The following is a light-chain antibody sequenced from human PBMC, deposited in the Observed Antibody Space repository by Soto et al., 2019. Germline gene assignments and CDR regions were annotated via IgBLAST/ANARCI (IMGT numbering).Light chain of an antibody. Sequence: EVVLPQSPGTLSLSPGERATLSCRASQSLSSNYLAWYQQRPGQAPRLLIYGASTRATGIPDRFSGSGSGTDFTLTISRLEPEDSAVYYCQFYGSSLITFGQGTRLEIK. CDR1: QSLSSNY. CDR3: QFYGSSLIT. CDR2: GAS. J-gene: IGKJ5*01. V-gene: IGKV3-20*01.